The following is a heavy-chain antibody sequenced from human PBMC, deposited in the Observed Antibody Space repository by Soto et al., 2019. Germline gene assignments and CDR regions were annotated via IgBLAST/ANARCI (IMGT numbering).Heavy chain of an antibody. J-gene: IGHJ5*02. CDR1: GYTFTDYH. D-gene: IGHD6-25*01. Sequence: ASVKVSCKASGYTFTDYHIHWVRQAPGQGLEFMGWINANNGGAGSAQQFQGRVTVTRDTSITTVYMELSNLRYDDTAVYYCAREGGSETLQPSYNLFDTWGQGTLVTVSS. CDR3: AREGGSETLQPSYNLFDT. CDR2: INANNGGA. V-gene: IGHV1-2*02.